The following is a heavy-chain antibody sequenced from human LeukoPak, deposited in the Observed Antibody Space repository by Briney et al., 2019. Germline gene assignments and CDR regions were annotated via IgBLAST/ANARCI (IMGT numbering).Heavy chain of an antibody. CDR2: IYTSGST. CDR3: ARQKAPRDWFDP. Sequence: SETLSLTCTVSGGSISSYYWSWIRQPPGKGLEWIGYIYTSGSTNYNPSLKSRVTISVDTSKNQFSLKLSSVTAADTAVYYCARQKAPRDWFDPWGQGTLVTVSS. V-gene: IGHV4-4*09. J-gene: IGHJ5*02. CDR1: GGSISSYY.